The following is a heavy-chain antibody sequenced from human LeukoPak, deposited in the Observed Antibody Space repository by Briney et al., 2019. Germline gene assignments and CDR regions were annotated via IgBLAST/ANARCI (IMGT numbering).Heavy chain of an antibody. CDR3: ATVSEY. V-gene: IGHV3-74*01. CDR2: INHDGTGT. Sequence: GGSLRLSCAASGFTFSSYAMSWVRQAPGKGLEWVSGINHDGTGTYYADSVKGRFTISRDNAKNTVYLQMNGLRAEDTTVYYCATVSEYWGQGTLVTVSS. CDR1: GFTFSSYA. J-gene: IGHJ4*02.